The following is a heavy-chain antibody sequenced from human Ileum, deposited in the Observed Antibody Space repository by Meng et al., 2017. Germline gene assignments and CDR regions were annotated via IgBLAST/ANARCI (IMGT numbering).Heavy chain of an antibody. D-gene: IGHD1-14*01. J-gene: IGHJ4*02. CDR2: NFQSEST. CDR1: GFSITNAIW. V-gene: IGHV4-4*02. Sequence: QVDLAGSGPGLVKPSGTLSLPCAVFGFSITNAIWGGWARRPRGEGLEWIGENFQSESTNYNPSRKSRVSISVDKSKTHLSLSLSSVTAADTDVYYCAKAAAYNLDIWGQGALVTVSS. CDR3: AKAAAYNLDI.